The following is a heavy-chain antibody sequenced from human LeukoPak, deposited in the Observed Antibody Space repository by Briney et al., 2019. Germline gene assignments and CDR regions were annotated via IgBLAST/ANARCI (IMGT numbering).Heavy chain of an antibody. D-gene: IGHD1-26*01. CDR1: GFTFTSYS. Sequence: GGSLRLSCAASGFTFTSYSMNWVRQAPGKGLEWVSSISSSSSYIYYADSVKGRFTITRDNAKNSLYLQMNSLRAEDTAVYYCASYPYSGSYFFDYWGQGTLVTVSS. CDR3: ASYPYSGSYFFDY. CDR2: ISSSSSYI. J-gene: IGHJ4*02. V-gene: IGHV3-21*01.